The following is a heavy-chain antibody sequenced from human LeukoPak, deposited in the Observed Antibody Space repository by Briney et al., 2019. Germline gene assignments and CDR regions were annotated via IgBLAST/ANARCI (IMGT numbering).Heavy chain of an antibody. Sequence: GGSLRLSCAASGFTFSSYSMNWVRQAPGKGLEWVSVIYSAGSTFYSDSVKGRFTISRDDTKNTLYLQMDGLRDEDTAVYYCARDSGKDYYMDVWGKGTTVTVSS. J-gene: IGHJ6*03. D-gene: IGHD4-23*01. CDR1: GFTFSSYS. CDR3: ARDSGKDYYMDV. CDR2: IYSAGST. V-gene: IGHV3-53*01.